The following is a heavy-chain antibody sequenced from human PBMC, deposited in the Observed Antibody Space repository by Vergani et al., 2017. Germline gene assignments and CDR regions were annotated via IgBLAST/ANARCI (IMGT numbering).Heavy chain of an antibody. V-gene: IGHV3-11*01. J-gene: IGHJ4*02. D-gene: IGHD3-22*01. CDR2: ISSSGSTI. CDR3: AKDLSYYDSSGYYQSFDY. Sequence: VQLVESGGGLVQPGRSLRLSCAASGFTFSDYYMSWIRQAPGKGLEWVSYISSSGSTIYYADSVKGRFTISRDNAKNSLYLQMNSLRAEDTAVYYCAKDLSYYDSSGYYQSFDYWGQGTLVTVSS. CDR1: GFTFSDYY.